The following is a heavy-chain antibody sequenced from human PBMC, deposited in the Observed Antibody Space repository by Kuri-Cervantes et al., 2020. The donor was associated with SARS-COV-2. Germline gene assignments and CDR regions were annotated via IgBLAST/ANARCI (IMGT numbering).Heavy chain of an antibody. CDR3: ARVDPTRWFDP. Sequence: ASVKVSCKASGYTFTTYAISWVRQAPGQGLEWMGWISAYNGKTEHVDNLHGRITMTTDTSTSTAYMELTSLRSDDTAVYYCARVDPTRWFDPWGQGTLVTVSS. CDR1: GYTFTTYA. D-gene: IGHD2-2*03. CDR2: ISAYNGKT. V-gene: IGHV1-18*01. J-gene: IGHJ5*02.